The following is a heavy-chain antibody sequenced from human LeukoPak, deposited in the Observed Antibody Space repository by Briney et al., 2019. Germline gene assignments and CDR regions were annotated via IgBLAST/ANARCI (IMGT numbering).Heavy chain of an antibody. V-gene: IGHV4-59*01. Sequence: PSETLSLTCTVSGGSISSYYWSWVRQPPGKGLEWVGYIYYSGSTNYNPSLKSRVTISVDTSKTQFSLKLSSVTAADTAVYYCACITMVRSGFGYYYGMDVWGQGTTVTVSS. CDR2: IYYSGST. D-gene: IGHD3-10*01. J-gene: IGHJ6*02. CDR1: GGSISSYY. CDR3: ACITMVRSGFGYYYGMDV.